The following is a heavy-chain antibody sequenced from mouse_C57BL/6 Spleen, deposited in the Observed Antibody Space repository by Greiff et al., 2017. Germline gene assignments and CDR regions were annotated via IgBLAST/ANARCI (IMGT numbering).Heavy chain of an antibody. CDR1: GYSFTSYY. CDR2: IYPGSGNT. V-gene: IGHV1-66*01. CDR3: AGLFNDWYFDV. J-gene: IGHJ1*03. D-gene: IGHD3-1*01. Sequence: QVQLQQSGPELVKPGASVKISCKASGYSFTSYYIHWVKQRPGQGLEWIGWIYPGSGNTTYNAKFKGKATLTADTSSRSANRQLSSLTSEDSAVYCCAGLFNDWYFDVWGTGTTVTVSS.